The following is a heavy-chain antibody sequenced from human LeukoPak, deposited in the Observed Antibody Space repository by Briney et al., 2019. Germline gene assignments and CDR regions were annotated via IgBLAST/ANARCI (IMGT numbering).Heavy chain of an antibody. J-gene: IGHJ3*01. CDR2: IYYSGCT. V-gene: IGHV4-59*01. Sequence: AETLSLTCTVSGGSISSYYWSWIRQPPGKGLEWIGYIYYSGCTNYNPSLKSRVTISVNTSKNQFSLKLSSVTAADTAVYYCARGGYYDSSGHAFDVSGQGTMVTVSS. CDR3: ARGGYYDSSGHAFDV. D-gene: IGHD3-22*01. CDR1: GGSISSYY.